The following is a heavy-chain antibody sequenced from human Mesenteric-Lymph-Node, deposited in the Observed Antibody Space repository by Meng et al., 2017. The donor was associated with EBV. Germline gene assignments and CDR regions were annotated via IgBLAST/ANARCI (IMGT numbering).Heavy chain of an antibody. CDR1: GYSFSSYD. D-gene: IGHD1-20*01. Sequence: QVQLVQSGAEVKKPXXXXXVXCKASGYSFSSYDINWVRQAAGQGFEWLGWMNPRSANTGYAQKFQGRITMTRGTSMTTAYMELSSLMSEDTAVYYCARTHRYNWHPDYWGQGTLVTVSS. CDR3: ARTHRYNWHPDY. J-gene: IGHJ4*02. V-gene: IGHV1-8*01. CDR2: MNPRSANT.